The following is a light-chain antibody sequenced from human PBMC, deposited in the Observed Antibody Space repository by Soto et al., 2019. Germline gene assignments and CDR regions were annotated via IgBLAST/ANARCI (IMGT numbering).Light chain of an antibody. CDR3: QKYNSYSALT. Sequence: DIQMTQSPSTLSASVGDRVAITCRASQSITTWLAWYQHKPGKAPKLLIYKASSLQSGVPSRFSGSGSGTEFTLTISRLQPDDFATYYCQKYNSYSALTFGGGTKVDIK. CDR1: QSITTW. J-gene: IGKJ4*01. CDR2: KAS. V-gene: IGKV1-5*03.